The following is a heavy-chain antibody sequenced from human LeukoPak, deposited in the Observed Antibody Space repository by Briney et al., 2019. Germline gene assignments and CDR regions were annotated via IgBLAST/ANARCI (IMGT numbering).Heavy chain of an antibody. J-gene: IGHJ6*02. CDR2: INHSGST. V-gene: IGHV4-34*01. D-gene: IGHD2-15*01. CDR3: ARLLSYYYYGMDV. CDR1: GGSFSGYY. Sequence: SETLSLTCAVYGGSFSGYYWSWIRQPPGKGLEWIGEINHSGSTNYNPSLKSRVTISIDTSKNQFSLKLSSVTAADTAVYYCARLLSYYYYGMDVWGQGTTVTVSS.